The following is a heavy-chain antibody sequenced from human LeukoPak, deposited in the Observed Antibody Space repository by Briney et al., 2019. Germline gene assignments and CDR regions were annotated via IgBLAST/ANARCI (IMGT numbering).Heavy chain of an antibody. D-gene: IGHD2-2*02. CDR3: ARDPGVPAAIKPHYYYYYMDV. J-gene: IGHJ6*03. CDR2: ISSSSSTI. Sequence: GGSLRLSCAASGFTFSSYSMNWVRQAPGKGLGWVSYISSSSSTIYYADSVKGRFTISRDNAKNSLYLQMNSLRAEDTAVYYCARDPGVPAAIKPHYYYYYMDVWGKGTTVTVSS. CDR1: GFTFSSYS. V-gene: IGHV3-48*04.